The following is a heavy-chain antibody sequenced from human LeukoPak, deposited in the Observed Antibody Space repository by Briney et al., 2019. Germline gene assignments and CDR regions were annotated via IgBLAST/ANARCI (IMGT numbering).Heavy chain of an antibody. J-gene: IGHJ4*02. V-gene: IGHV3-7*01. CDR3: ARDPYGSGGYYDY. Sequence: GGSLRPSCGASGFTFRSNWMSWVRQAPGKGLEWVANIKQDGSEKNYVDSVKGRFTISRDNAKNSLYLQMNSLRAEDTAVYYCARDPYGSGGYYDYWGQGTLVTVSS. CDR1: GFTFRSNW. CDR2: IKQDGSEK. D-gene: IGHD3-10*01.